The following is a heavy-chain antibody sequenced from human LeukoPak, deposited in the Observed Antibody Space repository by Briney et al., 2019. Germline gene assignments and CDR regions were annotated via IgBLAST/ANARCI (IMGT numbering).Heavy chain of an antibody. V-gene: IGHV3-74*01. Sequence: GGSLRLSCAASGFTLSSYWMHWVRQAPGKGLVWVSRIKSDGRTNYADSVKGRFTISRDNAKNTVSLQMNSLRAEDTGVYYCARAPSEIGGYYPEYFRHWGQGTLVTVSS. CDR1: GFTLSSYW. CDR2: IKSDGRT. CDR3: ARAPSEIGGYYPEYFRH. J-gene: IGHJ1*01. D-gene: IGHD3-22*01.